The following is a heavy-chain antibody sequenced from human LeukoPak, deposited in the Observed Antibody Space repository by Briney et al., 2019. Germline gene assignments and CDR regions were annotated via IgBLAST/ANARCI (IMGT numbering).Heavy chain of an antibody. CDR2: IYYSGNT. J-gene: IGHJ4*02. D-gene: IGHD1-26*01. CDR1: GDSITTSY. V-gene: IGHV4-59*01. Sequence: SETLSLTCTVSGDSITTSYWSWIRQPPGKGLEWIGYIYYSGNTNYNPSLRSRVTISVDTSKSQFSLHLTSVTAADTAVYYCANARERPYRGIYYYFESWGQGTLVTVSS. CDR3: ANARERPYRGIYYYFES.